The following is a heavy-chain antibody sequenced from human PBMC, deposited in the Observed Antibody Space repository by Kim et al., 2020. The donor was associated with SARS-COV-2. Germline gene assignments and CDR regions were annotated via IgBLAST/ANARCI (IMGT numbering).Heavy chain of an antibody. CDR3: ARPGSGVYYFDY. D-gene: IGHD3-10*01. J-gene: IGHJ4*02. V-gene: IGHV4-39*01. CDR2: IYYSGRT. CDR1: GGSISSSSYY. Sequence: SETLSLTCTVSGGSISSSSYYWGWIRQTPGKGLEWIGSIYYSGRTYYNPSLKSRVTISVDTSKNQFSLKLSSVTAADTAVYYCARPGSGVYYFDYWGQGTLVTVSS.